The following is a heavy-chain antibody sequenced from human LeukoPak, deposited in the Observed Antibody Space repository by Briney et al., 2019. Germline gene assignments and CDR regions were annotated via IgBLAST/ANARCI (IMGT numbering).Heavy chain of an antibody. J-gene: IGHJ4*02. Sequence: GGSLRLSCAASGFTFSSYPMHWVRQAPGKGLEWVAVISYDGSSKYYADSVKGRFTFSRDNSENTLYLQMNSLRAEDTAVYYCARSSERKYYFDYWGQGTLVTVSS. D-gene: IGHD3-22*01. V-gene: IGHV3-30*14. CDR1: GFTFSSYP. CDR3: ARSSERKYYFDY. CDR2: ISYDGSSK.